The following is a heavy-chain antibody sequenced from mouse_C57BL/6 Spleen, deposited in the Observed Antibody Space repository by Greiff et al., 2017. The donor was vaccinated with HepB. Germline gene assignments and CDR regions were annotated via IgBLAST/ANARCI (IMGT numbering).Heavy chain of an antibody. CDR2: IYPRSGNT. V-gene: IGHV1-81*01. J-gene: IGHJ2*01. CDR1: GYTFTSYG. CDR3: ARGSTTVVGGDY. Sequence: QVQLKESGAELARPGASVKLSCKASGYTFTSYGISWVKQRTGQGLEWIGEIYPRSGNTYYNEKFKGKATLTADKSSSTAYMELRSLTSEDSAVYFCARGSTTVVGGDYWGQGTTLTVSS. D-gene: IGHD1-1*01.